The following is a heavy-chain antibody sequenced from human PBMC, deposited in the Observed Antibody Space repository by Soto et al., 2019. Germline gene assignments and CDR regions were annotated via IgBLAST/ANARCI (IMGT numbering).Heavy chain of an antibody. J-gene: IGHJ4*02. V-gene: IGHV3-30*18. D-gene: IGHD4-17*01. Sequence: GGSLRLSCVASGFTLSNYAMHWVRQAPGKGLGWVAVISSDGSEKYYLDSVRDRLTISRDNSKNTLYLQMNNLRPEDTAMYYCANSWTTLTTGFDFWGQGALVTVSS. CDR2: ISSDGSEK. CDR1: GFTLSNYA. CDR3: ANSWTTLTTGFDF.